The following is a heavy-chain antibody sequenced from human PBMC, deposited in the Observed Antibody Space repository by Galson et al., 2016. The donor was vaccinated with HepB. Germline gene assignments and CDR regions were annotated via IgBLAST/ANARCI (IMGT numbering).Heavy chain of an antibody. CDR1: GFTFTNYW. J-gene: IGHJ4*01. Sequence: SLRLSCAASGFTFTNYWLNWVRQTPGKGLEWVANVSPNGGEEYYVDSVRGRFIISRDNAGTSLFLQMDSLRVDGTAVYYCAATTVGSGGTRRFDHWGHGILVTVSS. CDR2: VSPNGGEE. CDR3: AATTVGSGGTRRFDH. D-gene: IGHD4-11*01. V-gene: IGHV3-7*02.